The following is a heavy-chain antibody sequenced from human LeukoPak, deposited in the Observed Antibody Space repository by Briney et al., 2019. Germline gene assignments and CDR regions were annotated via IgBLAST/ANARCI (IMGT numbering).Heavy chain of an antibody. CDR1: GFTFSNSV. Sequence: TGKSLRLSCEASGFTFSNSVMRWVRQAPGKGLEWVALVSYEGSSERYADSVKGRFTISRDNSKNVLYLQMNSLRVEDTAVYYCATYLLHDYNGSWGQGTLVTVSS. D-gene: IGHD5-24*01. J-gene: IGHJ4*02. CDR2: VSYEGSSE. V-gene: IGHV3-30*03. CDR3: ATYLLHDYNGS.